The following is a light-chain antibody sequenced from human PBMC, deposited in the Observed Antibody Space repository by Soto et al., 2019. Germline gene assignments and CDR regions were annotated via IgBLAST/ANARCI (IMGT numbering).Light chain of an antibody. CDR2: GAS. J-gene: IGKJ5*01. CDR3: EQYDDCIT. V-gene: IGKV3-15*01. CDR1: QSVKSN. Sequence: EIVMTQSPATLSVSPGERVTLSCRASQSVKSNLAWYQQNPGQAPRLLTYGASTRATGIPARFSGSRSGTEFSLTTSSLQSEAFAVYYCEQYDDCITFGQGTRLEIK.